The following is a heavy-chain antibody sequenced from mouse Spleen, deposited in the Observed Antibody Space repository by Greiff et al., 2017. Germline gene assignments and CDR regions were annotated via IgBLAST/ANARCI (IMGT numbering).Heavy chain of an antibody. Sequence: VKLMESGAELVKPGASVKISCKASGYAFSSYWMNWVKQRPGKGLEWIGQIYPGDGDTNYNGKFKGKATLTADKSSSTAYMQLSSLTSEDSAVYFCAREDTRCGFAYWGQGTLVTVSA. CDR3: AREDTRCGFAY. CDR2: IYPGDGDT. D-gene: IGHD2-14*01. V-gene: IGHV1-80*01. CDR1: GYAFSSYW. J-gene: IGHJ3*01.